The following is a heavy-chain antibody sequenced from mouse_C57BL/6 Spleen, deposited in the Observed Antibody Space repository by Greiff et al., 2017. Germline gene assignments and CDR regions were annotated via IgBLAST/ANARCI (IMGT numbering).Heavy chain of an antibody. V-gene: IGHV5-6*01. J-gene: IGHJ4*01. CDR2: ISSGGSYT. CDR1: GFTFSSYG. D-gene: IGHD2-1*01. Sequence: EVQVVESGGDLVKPGGSLKLSCAASGFTFSSYGMSWVRQTPDKRLEWVATISSGGSYTYYPDSVKGRFTISRDNAKNTLYLQVSSLKSEDTAMYYCARLDYGNYRGYAMDYWGQGTSVTVSS. CDR3: ARLDYGNYRGYAMDY.